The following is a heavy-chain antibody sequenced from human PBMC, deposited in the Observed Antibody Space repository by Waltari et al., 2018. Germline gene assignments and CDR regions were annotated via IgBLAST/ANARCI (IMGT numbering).Heavy chain of an antibody. CDR2: IWFDGSNQ. CDR3: AKGAYHVSSSNGDS. D-gene: IGHD6-6*01. CDR1: AFTFSSND. V-gene: IGHV3-30*02. Sequence: QGQLVESGGGVVQPGGSLRLSCTDSAFTFSSNDLHWVRQSPGKGLWWVAVIWFDGSNQFYADSGKGRFTISRDNSKNTAYLHMNSLRAEDTAIYYCAKGAYHVSSSNGDSWGQGTLVIVSS. J-gene: IGHJ4*02.